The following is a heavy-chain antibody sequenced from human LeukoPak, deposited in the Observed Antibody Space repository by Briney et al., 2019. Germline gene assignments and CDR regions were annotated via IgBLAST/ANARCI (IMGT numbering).Heavy chain of an antibody. CDR1: GGTFSSYA. V-gene: IGHV1-69*05. CDR2: IIPIFGTA. D-gene: IGHD3-22*01. CDR3: ARDYYYDSSGYYYNPFDY. J-gene: IGHJ4*02. Sequence: GSSVKVSCKASGGTFSSYAISWVRQAPGQGLEWMGRIIPIFGTANYAQKFQGRVTITTDESTSTAYMELSSLRSEDTAVYYCARDYYYDSSGYYYNPFDYWGQGTLVTVSS.